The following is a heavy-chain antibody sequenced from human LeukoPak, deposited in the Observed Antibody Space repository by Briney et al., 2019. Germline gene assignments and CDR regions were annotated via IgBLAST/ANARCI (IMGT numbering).Heavy chain of an antibody. CDR2: IRGSGGST. J-gene: IGHJ4*02. V-gene: IGHV3-23*01. Sequence: PGGSLRLSCAASGFTFSSYAMSWVRQAPGKGMEWVSAIRGSGGSTYCAESVKGRFNISRHNSKNTLYRKMNPLRARDTAVDYCAKNSYSSEVFDYWGQGTLVTVSS. CDR3: AKNSYSSEVFDY. CDR1: GFTFSSYA. D-gene: IGHD6-6*01.